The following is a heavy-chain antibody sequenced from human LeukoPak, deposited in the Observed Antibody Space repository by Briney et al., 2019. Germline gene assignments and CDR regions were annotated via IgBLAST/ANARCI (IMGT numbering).Heavy chain of an antibody. Sequence: SETLSLTCAVYGGSFSGYYWSWIRQPPGKGLEWIGEINHSGSTNYNPSLKSRVTISVDTSKNQFSLKLSSVTAADTAVYYCARGLLYGYSQRGGYYYYMDVWGKGTTVTVSS. V-gene: IGHV4-34*01. J-gene: IGHJ6*03. CDR2: INHSGST. D-gene: IGHD5-18*01. CDR3: ARGLLYGYSQRGGYYYYMDV. CDR1: GGSFSGYY.